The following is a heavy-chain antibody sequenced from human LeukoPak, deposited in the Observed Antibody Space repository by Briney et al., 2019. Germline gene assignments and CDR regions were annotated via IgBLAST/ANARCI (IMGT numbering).Heavy chain of an antibody. CDR2: ISGSGGST. CDR3: AKDRLLKYYYGSGSSPHDY. V-gene: IGHV3-23*01. CDR1: GFTFSSYA. D-gene: IGHD3-10*01. J-gene: IGHJ4*02. Sequence: PGGSLRLSCAASGFTFSSYAMSWVRQAPGKGLEWVSAISGSGGSTYYADSVKGRFTISRDNSKNTPYLQMNSLRAEDTAVYYCAKDRLLKYYYGSGSSPHDYWGQGTLVTVSS.